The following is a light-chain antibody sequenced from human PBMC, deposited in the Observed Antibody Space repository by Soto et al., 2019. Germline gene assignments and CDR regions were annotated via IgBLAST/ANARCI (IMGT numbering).Light chain of an antibody. V-gene: IGKV3-20*01. CDR1: QSVGSY. CDR3: QQYVASHPIT. Sequence: EIVLTQSPGTLSLSPGQRATLSCRASQSVGSYLAWYQQKPGQPPRLLISVASSRATGIPDRFSGCGSGTEFTLTISRVEPEDFAVYYCQQYVASHPITFGQGTRLDIK. CDR2: VAS. J-gene: IGKJ5*01.